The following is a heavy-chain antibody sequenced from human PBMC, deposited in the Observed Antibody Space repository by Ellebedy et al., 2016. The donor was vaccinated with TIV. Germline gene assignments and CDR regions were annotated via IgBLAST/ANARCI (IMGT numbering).Heavy chain of an antibody. Sequence: GGSLRLSXAASGFTFSNYWMSWVRQAPGKGLEWVANIKQDGSEIYYVNSVKGRFTISRDNAKNSLYLQMNSLRAEDTAVYYCARRYFDLWGRGTLVTVCS. CDR3: ARRYFDL. CDR2: IKQDGSEI. J-gene: IGHJ2*01. V-gene: IGHV3-7*01. CDR1: GFTFSNYW.